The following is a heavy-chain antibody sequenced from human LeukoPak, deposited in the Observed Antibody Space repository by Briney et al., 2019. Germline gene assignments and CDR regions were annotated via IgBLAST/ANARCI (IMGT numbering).Heavy chain of an antibody. CDR2: IYYSGST. D-gene: IGHD1-26*01. Sequence: SETLSLTCTVSGGSISSSSYYWGWIRQPPGKGLEWIGSIYYSGSTYYNPSLKSRVTLSVDTSKNQFSLRLTSVTAADTAMYYCARTYAIVGTTAYYFYYYYMDVWAKGTMVTISS. CDR3: ARTYAIVGTTAYYFYYYYMDV. CDR1: GGSISSSSYY. J-gene: IGHJ6*03. V-gene: IGHV4-39*07.